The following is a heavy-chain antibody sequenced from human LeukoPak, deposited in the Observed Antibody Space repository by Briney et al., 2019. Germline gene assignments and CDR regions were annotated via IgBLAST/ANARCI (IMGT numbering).Heavy chain of an antibody. Sequence: SETLSLTCTVSGGSISSRSYYWGWIRQPPGKGLEWIGYIYYSGSTNYNPSLKSRVTISVDTSKNQFSLKLSSVTAADTAVYYCARASVEQLFEFDYWGQGTLVTVSS. J-gene: IGHJ4*02. CDR3: ARASVEQLFEFDY. V-gene: IGHV4-61*05. CDR1: GGSISSRSYY. CDR2: IYYSGST. D-gene: IGHD6-13*01.